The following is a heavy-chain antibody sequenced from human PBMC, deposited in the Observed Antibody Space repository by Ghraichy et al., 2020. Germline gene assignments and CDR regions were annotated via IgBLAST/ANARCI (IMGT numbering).Heavy chain of an antibody. CDR3: ARVRTGEGFDY. J-gene: IGHJ4*02. CDR2: INAGNANT. V-gene: IGHV1-3*01. CDR1: GYTFTSYA. Sequence: ASVKVSCKASGYTFTSYAIHWVRQAPGQWLEWMGWINAGNANTKYSQNFQGRVTITRDTSASTAYMELSSLRSEDTAVYYCARVRTGEGFDYWGQGTLVTVSS. D-gene: IGHD7-27*01.